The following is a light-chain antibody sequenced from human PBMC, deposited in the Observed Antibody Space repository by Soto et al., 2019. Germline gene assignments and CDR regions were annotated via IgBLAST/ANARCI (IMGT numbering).Light chain of an antibody. Sequence: EIVLTQSPGTLSLSPGERATLSCRASQSVNRNFLAWYKHKPGQAPRLLVYGASSRATSIPDRFSGSGSGTEFTLTIGRLEPEDFAVYYCHQYGSTPQTFGQGTKVEIK. CDR2: GAS. CDR3: HQYGSTPQT. V-gene: IGKV3-20*01. J-gene: IGKJ1*01. CDR1: QSVNRNF.